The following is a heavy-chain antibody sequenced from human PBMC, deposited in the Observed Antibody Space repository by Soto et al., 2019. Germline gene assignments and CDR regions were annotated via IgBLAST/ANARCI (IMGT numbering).Heavy chain of an antibody. V-gene: IGHV4-30-2*02. CDR3: ARIRITIFGRRNWFDP. D-gene: IGHD3-3*01. J-gene: IGHJ5*02. CDR2: IYHSGST. CDR1: GGSISRGGYS. Sequence: SETLSLTCAVSGGSISRGGYSWRWIRQPPGKGLERIGYIYHSGSTYYNPSLKSRVTISVDTSKNQFSLKLSSVTAADTAVYYCARIRITIFGRRNWFDPWGQGTLVTVSS.